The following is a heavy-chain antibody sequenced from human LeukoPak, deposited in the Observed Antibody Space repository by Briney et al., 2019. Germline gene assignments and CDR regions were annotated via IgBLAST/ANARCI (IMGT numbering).Heavy chain of an antibody. Sequence: SETLSLTCTVPGGSISSSSYYWGWIRQPPGKGLEWIGSIYYSGSTYYNPSLKSRVTISVDTSKNQFSLKLSSVTAADTAVYYCARHLRTQRTYRSGWTDDAFDIWGQGTMVTVSS. CDR2: IYYSGST. CDR3: ARHLRTQRTYRSGWTDDAFDI. CDR1: GGSISSSSYY. D-gene: IGHD6-19*01. J-gene: IGHJ3*02. V-gene: IGHV4-39*01.